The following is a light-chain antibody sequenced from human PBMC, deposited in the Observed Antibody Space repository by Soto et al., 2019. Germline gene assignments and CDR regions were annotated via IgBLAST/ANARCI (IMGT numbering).Light chain of an antibody. Sequence: EIVLTQSPGTLSLSPGERATLSCRASQSVSSNYLAWYQQKPGQAPRLLIYGASSRATGIPDRFSGSGSGTDFTLTIDRLEPEDFAVYYCQHYGSSVPITFGQGTRLEIK. CDR3: QHYGSSVPIT. CDR2: GAS. CDR1: QSVSSNY. V-gene: IGKV3-20*01. J-gene: IGKJ5*01.